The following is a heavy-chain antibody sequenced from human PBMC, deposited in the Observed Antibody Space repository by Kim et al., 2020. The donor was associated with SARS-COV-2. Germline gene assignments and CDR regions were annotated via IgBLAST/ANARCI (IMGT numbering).Heavy chain of an antibody. V-gene: IGHV4-59*01. CDR2: VYYTGST. D-gene: IGHD5-18*01. CDR1: GDLTSSYY. CDR3: ARGVDTTMVFP. J-gene: IGHJ5*02. Sequence: SETLSLTCTVSGDLTSSYYWRWIRQPPGKGLEWIGYVYYTGSTTYNPSLQSRVTISIDTSRSQFSLKLTSVTAADTAVYYCARGVDTTMVFPWGQGTLVTVSS.